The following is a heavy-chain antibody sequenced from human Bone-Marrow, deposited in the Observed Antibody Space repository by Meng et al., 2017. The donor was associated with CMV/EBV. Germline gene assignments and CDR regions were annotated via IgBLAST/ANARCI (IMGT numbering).Heavy chain of an antibody. CDR2: IRYDGSNK. Sequence: LSLTCAASGFTFSSYGMHWVRRAPGQGLEWVAFIRYDGSNKYYADSVKGRFTISRDNSKNTLYLQMNRLRAEDTAVYYCAKDLGGYIDYWGQGTLVTVSS. J-gene: IGHJ4*02. CDR1: GFTFSSYG. V-gene: IGHV3-30*02. CDR3: AKDLGGYIDY. D-gene: IGHD6-13*01.